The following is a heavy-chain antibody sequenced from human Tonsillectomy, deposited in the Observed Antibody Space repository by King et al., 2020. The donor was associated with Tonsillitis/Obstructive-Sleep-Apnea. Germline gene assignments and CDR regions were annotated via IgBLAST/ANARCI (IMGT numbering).Heavy chain of an antibody. D-gene: IGHD2-15*01. CDR2: IYYSGST. CDR1: GGSISNSNYY. Sequence: QLQESGPGLVKPSETLSLTCTVSGGSISNSNYYWGWIRQPPGKGLEWIGAIYYSGSTYYNPSLKSRVTLSVDTSKNQFSLKLTSVTASDTAVYYCASLGNCSGGSCFWFDPWGQGTLVTVSS. CDR3: ASLGNCSGGSCFWFDP. V-gene: IGHV4-39*01. J-gene: IGHJ5*02.